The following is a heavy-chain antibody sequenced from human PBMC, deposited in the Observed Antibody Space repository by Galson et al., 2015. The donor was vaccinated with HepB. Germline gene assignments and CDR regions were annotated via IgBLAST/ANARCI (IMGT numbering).Heavy chain of an antibody. D-gene: IGHD5-18*01. V-gene: IGHV4-34*01. CDR1: GGSFRGYY. Sequence: LSLTCAVYGGSFRGYYWSWIRQPPGKGLEWIGEINHSGSTNYNPSLKSRVTISVDTSKNQFSLKLSSVTAADTAVYYCARAGYSYGLTTFDYWGQGTLVTVSS. CDR2: INHSGST. J-gene: IGHJ4*02. CDR3: ARAGYSYGLTTFDY.